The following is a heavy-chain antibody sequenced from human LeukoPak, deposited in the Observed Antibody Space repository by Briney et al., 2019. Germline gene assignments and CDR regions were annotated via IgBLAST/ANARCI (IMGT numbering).Heavy chain of an antibody. Sequence: PGWSLTLSCPASGFTFIHYWMHSVRPAPGKGVEWVSRISDDGITTTCADSVKGRFTISRDNAKNTLFLQMNSLRAEDTAVYYCARDYYDGMDVWGQGTTITVSS. V-gene: IGHV3-74*01. J-gene: IGHJ6*02. CDR1: GFTFIHYW. CDR3: ARDYYDGMDV. CDR2: ISDDGITT.